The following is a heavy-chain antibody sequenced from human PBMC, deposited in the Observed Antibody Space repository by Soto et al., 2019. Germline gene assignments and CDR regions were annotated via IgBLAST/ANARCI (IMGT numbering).Heavy chain of an antibody. CDR1: GGSINSGDYS. CDR3: ARGINYYDSSGDSWFDP. CDR2: FYHTGTT. D-gene: IGHD3-22*01. J-gene: IGHJ5*02. Sequence: SETLSLTCTVSGGSINSGDYSWTWIRQPPGKGLEWIGYFYHTGTTFFNISLKSRVTISVDRSKTLFSLKLSSVTAADTAFFYCARGINYYDSSGDSWFDPWGQGTLVTVSS. V-gene: IGHV4-30-2*01.